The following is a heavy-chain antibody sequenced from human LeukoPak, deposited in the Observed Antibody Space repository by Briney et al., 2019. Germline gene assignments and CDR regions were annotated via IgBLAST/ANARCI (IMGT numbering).Heavy chain of an antibody. CDR1: GFTFSDYF. Sequence: PGGSLRLSCAASGFTFSDYFMSWIRQAPGKGLEWVSYISSSGSTIYYADSVKGRFTISRDNAKNSLYLQMNSLRAEDTAVYYCARFSTTVTTDGFDYWGQGTLVTVSS. CDR3: ARFSTTVTTDGFDY. CDR2: ISSSGSTI. D-gene: IGHD4-11*01. V-gene: IGHV3-11*04. J-gene: IGHJ4*02.